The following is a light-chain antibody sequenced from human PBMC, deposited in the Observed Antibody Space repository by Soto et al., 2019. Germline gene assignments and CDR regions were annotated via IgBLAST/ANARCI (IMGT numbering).Light chain of an antibody. Sequence: DIQMTQSPSTLSASVGDRVTITYRASQSISSWLAWYQQKPGKAPNLLIYKASSLESGVPSRFSCSGSGTEFTLTFSSLQPDDLGTYSCQQYDSYPLTFGGGNKVEIK. CDR1: QSISSW. V-gene: IGKV1-5*03. CDR3: QQYDSYPLT. CDR2: KAS. J-gene: IGKJ4*01.